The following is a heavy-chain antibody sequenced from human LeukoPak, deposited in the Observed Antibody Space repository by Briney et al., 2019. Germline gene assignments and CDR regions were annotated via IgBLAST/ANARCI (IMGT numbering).Heavy chain of an antibody. CDR2: IYYSGNT. CDR3: ARVRGYSYDSSDFDY. D-gene: IGHD5-18*01. J-gene: IGHJ4*02. V-gene: IGHV4-59*01. Sequence: PSETLSLTCTVSGDSISYYYWSWIRQPPGKGLEWIGKIYYSGNTNYNPSLKSRVTISVDTSKNQFSLKLSSVTAVDTAVYYCARVRGYSYDSSDFDYWGQGTLVTVSS. CDR1: GDSISYYY.